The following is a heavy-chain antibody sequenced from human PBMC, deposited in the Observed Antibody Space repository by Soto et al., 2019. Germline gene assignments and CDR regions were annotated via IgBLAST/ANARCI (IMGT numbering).Heavy chain of an antibody. CDR3: ARPPYDYYYDSSGYYHGTSFDY. V-gene: IGHV3-23*01. J-gene: IGHJ4*02. CDR2: ISGSGGST. CDR1: GFTFSSYA. D-gene: IGHD3-22*01. Sequence: AGGSLRLSCAASGFTFSSYAMSWVRQAPGKGLEWVSAISGSGGSTYYADSVKGRFTISRDNSKNTLYLQMNSLRAEDTAVYYCARPPYDYYYDSSGYYHGTSFDYWGQGTLVTVSS.